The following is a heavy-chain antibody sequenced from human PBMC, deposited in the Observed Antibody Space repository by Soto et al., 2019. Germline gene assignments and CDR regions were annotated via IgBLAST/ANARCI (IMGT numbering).Heavy chain of an antibody. CDR3: AREDTIFGVSDGKDV. Sequence: SQTLSLTCAISGDSVSSNSAAWNWIRQSPSRGLEWLGRTYYRSKWYNDYAVSVKSRITINPDTSKNQFSLQLNSVTPEKTALYYCAREDTIFGVSDGKDVWGQGTTVTVSS. CDR2: TYYRSKWYN. J-gene: IGHJ6*02. V-gene: IGHV6-1*01. CDR1: GDSVSSNSAA. D-gene: IGHD3-3*01.